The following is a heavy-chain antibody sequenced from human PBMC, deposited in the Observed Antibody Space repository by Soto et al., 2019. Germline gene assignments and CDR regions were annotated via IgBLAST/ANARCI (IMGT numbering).Heavy chain of an antibody. CDR3: ARGRSDSAGSSFGRRMDV. V-gene: IGHV4-61*01. CDR2: TFVTGAT. D-gene: IGHD3-10*01. CDR1: GEALGSGQSY. J-gene: IGHJ6*02. Sequence: QVQLQESGPGLVKSSETLSLICFVSGEALGSGQSYWNWIRQAPGKGLEWIGQTFVTGATKYSAPHTRRVTMSVDTSKRQVSVALTSVQAADSATYFCARGRSDSAGSSFGRRMDVWGQGATVSVSS.